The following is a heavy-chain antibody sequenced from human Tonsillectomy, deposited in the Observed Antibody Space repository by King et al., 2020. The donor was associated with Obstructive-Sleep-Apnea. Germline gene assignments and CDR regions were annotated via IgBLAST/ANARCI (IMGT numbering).Heavy chain of an antibody. J-gene: IGHJ1*01. Sequence: QLVQSGGGLLQPGGSLRLSCAASGFTFSAYSMTWVRQAPGKGLEWVSYISRSSSTIYYADSVKGRFTISRDNAKNSLYLQMNSLRAGDTAVYYCARVGGQWLIAEYFQHWGQGTLVTVSS. CDR1: GFTFSAYS. D-gene: IGHD6-19*01. CDR3: ARVGGQWLIAEYFQH. CDR2: ISRSSSTI. V-gene: IGHV3-48*04.